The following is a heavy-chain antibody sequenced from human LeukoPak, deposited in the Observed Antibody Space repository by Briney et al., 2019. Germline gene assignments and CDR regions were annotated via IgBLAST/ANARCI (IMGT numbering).Heavy chain of an antibody. J-gene: IGHJ4*02. Sequence: WIRQPPGKGLEWVGSIYYSGSTNYNPSLKSRVTISINTSKNQFSLKLSSVTAADTAVYYCARRNGQDIVATFRRRYYFDYWGQGTLVTVSS. CDR2: IYYSGST. D-gene: IGHD5-12*01. CDR3: ARRNGQDIVATFRRRYYFDY. V-gene: IGHV4-39*07.